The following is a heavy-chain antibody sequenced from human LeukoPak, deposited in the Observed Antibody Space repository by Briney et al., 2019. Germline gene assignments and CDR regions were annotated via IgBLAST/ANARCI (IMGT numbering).Heavy chain of an antibody. D-gene: IGHD1-26*01. J-gene: IGHJ4*02. CDR1: GFTFSSYS. V-gene: IGHV3-21*01. CDR3: ARVGSGSYYVNFDY. Sequence: GGSLRLSCAASGFTFSSYSMNWVRQAPGKGLEWVSSISSSSSYIYYADSVKGRFTISRDNAKNSLYLQMNSLRAEDTAVYYCARVGSGSYYVNFDYWGQGTLVTVSS. CDR2: ISSSSSYI.